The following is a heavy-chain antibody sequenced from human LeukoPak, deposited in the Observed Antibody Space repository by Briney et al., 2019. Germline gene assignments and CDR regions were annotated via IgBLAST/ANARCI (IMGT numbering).Heavy chain of an antibody. CDR1: GFTFSTYA. Sequence: GGSLRLSCAASGFTFSTYAMSWVRQAPGKGLEWVSAISGSGDKTFYADSVKGRFTISRDNSKNTLYLQMNSLRAEDTAVYYCAKDLNYGFDYWGQGTLVTVSS. CDR2: ISGSGDKT. J-gene: IGHJ4*02. D-gene: IGHD4-11*01. CDR3: AKDLNYGFDY. V-gene: IGHV3-23*01.